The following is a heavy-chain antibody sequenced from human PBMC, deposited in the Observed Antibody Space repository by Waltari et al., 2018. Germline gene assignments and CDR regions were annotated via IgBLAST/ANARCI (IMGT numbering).Heavy chain of an antibody. J-gene: IGHJ5*02. Sequence: EVQLVESGGGLIPPGGSLRLSCAASGFSVSNNYMGWVRQAPGKGLEWVSVMYSSGSTYYADSLTGRFTISRDISKNTVQLQMNSLRVGDTAVYYCAAPGGSYRFPWGQGTRVTVSS. CDR2: MYSSGST. CDR3: AAPGGSYRFP. V-gene: IGHV3-53*01. CDR1: GFSVSNNY. D-gene: IGHD3-16*02.